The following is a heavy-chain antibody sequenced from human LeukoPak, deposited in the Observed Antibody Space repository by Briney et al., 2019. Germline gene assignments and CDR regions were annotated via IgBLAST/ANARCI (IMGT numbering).Heavy chain of an antibody. V-gene: IGHV4-59*12. J-gene: IGHJ4*02. Sequence: SETLSLTCTVSGGSISSYYWSWIRQPPGKGLEWIGYIYHSGSTYYNPSLKSRVTISVDRSKNQFSLKLSSVTAADTAVYYCARGVRGAYYFDYWGQGTLVTVSS. CDR1: GGSISSYY. CDR3: ARGVRGAYYFDY. CDR2: IYHSGST. D-gene: IGHD3-10*01.